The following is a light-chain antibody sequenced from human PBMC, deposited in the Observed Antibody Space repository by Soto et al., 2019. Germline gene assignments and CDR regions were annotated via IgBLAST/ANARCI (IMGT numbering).Light chain of an antibody. CDR1: MRDVGAYNL. CDR2: EVR. J-gene: IGLJ3*02. V-gene: IGLV2-14*01. Sequence: QSALTQPASVSGSAGQSITISCSGTMRDVGAYNLVSWYQQHPGTAPKLLSYEVRNRPSGISSRFSGSRSGNTASLTISGLQSEDEGDYYCSAYTARSTLVFGGGTKLTVL. CDR3: SAYTARSTLV.